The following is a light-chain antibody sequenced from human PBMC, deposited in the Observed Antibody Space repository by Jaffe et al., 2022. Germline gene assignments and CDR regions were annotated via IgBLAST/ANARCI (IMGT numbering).Light chain of an antibody. CDR2: AAS. J-gene: IGKJ3*01. V-gene: IGKV1-39*01. CDR3: QQSYSTHFT. Sequence: DIQMTQSPTSLSASVGDRITITCRASQSVDTYLNWYQQKPGKAPKVLIYAASNLESGVPSRFSGGGSGTDFTLTISSLQPEDFATYYCQQSYSTHFTFGPGTKVDL. CDR1: QSVDTY.